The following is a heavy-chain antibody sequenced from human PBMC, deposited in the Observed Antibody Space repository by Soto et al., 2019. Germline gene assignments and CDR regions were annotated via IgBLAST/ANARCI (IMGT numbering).Heavy chain of an antibody. CDR3: ARSQGAYYYYYGMDV. V-gene: IGHV4-34*01. CDR2: INHSGST. J-gene: IGHJ6*02. Sequence: PSETLSLTCAVYGGSFSGYYWSWIRQPPGKGLEWIGEINHSGSTNYNPSPKSRVTISVDTSKNQFSLKVRSVTAADTAVYYCARSQGAYYYYYGMDVWGQGTTVTVSS. CDR1: GGSFSGYY.